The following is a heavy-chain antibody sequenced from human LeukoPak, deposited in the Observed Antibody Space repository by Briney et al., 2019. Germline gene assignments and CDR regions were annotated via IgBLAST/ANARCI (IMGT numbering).Heavy chain of an antibody. CDR3: ARVSSSGWPDFDF. V-gene: IGHV5-51*01. Sequence: GESLQISCQGSGYSFTSYWIGWVRQMPGKGLEWMGIIYPGDSDTRYSPSFQGQVTISADKSISTAYLQWSSLKASDTAIYFCARVSSSGWPDFDFWGQGTLVTVSS. CDR2: IYPGDSDT. J-gene: IGHJ4*02. D-gene: IGHD6-19*01. CDR1: GYSFTSYW.